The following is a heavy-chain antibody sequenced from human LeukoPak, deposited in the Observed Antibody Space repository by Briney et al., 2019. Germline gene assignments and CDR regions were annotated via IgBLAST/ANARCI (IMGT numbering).Heavy chain of an antibody. CDR3: ATYYRHDSGTYAYFDY. D-gene: IGHD3-10*01. CDR1: GFTFSSYA. CDR2: ISYDGSIK. Sequence: PGGSLRLSCAASGFTFSSYAVHWVRQAPGKGLEWVAVISYDGSIKYYADSVKGRFTISRDNSKNTLYLQMNSLRVEDTAVYYCATYYRHDSGTYAYFDYWGQGTLVTVSS. V-gene: IGHV3-30-3*01. J-gene: IGHJ4*02.